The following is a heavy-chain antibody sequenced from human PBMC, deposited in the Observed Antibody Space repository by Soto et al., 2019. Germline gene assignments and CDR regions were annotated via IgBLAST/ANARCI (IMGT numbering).Heavy chain of an antibody. CDR1: GYTFTAYY. D-gene: IGHD3-16*01. V-gene: IGHV1-2*02. J-gene: IGHJ4*02. CDR3: PMHTVTSITSPLYFGF. Sequence: QVQLVQSGAEVKKPGASVKVSCKASGYTFTAYYIHCVRQAPGHGLEWMGWLNPDSGGTNLAQRFKGRVTMTRHTSISAAYMELSSLRSNDSGSSLWPMHTVTSITSPLYFGFWGQGCLVSVSS. CDR2: LNPDSGGT.